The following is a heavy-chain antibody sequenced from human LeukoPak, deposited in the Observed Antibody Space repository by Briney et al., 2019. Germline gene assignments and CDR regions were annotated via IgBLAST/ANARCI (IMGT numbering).Heavy chain of an antibody. CDR1: GFTFSSYG. V-gene: IGHV3-33*01. J-gene: IGHJ3*02. CDR3: ARDQSDGGSYYGLYDAFDI. CDR2: IWYGGSNK. Sequence: PGGSLRLSCAASGFTFSSYGMHWVRQAPGKGLEWVAVIWYGGSNKYYADSVKGRFTISRDNSKNTLYLQMNSLRAEDTAVYYCARDQSDGGSYYGLYDAFDIWGQGTMVTVSS. D-gene: IGHD1-26*01.